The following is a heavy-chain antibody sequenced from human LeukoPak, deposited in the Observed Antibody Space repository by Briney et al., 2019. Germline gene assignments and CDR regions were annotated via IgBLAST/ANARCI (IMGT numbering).Heavy chain of an antibody. J-gene: IGHJ3*02. Sequence: SDTLSLTCAVSGYSISSSNWWGWIRQPPGKGLEWIGYIYYSGSTYYNPSLKSRVTMSVDTSKNQFSLKLSSVTAVDTAVYYCARKSRTTFDAFDIWGQGTMVTVSS. CDR1: GYSISSSNW. CDR3: ARKSRTTFDAFDI. V-gene: IGHV4-28*01. CDR2: IYYSGST. D-gene: IGHD1-1*01.